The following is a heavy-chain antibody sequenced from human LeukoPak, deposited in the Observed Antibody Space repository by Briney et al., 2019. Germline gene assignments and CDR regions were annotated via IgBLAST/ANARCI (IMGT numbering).Heavy chain of an antibody. J-gene: IGHJ4*02. V-gene: IGHV4-4*02. Sequence: SGTLSLTCAVSGGSISSSNWWSWVRQPPGKGLEWIGEIYHSGSTNYNPSLKSRVTISVDTSKNQFSLKLSSVTAADTAVYYCARDNRQYQLLFEFDYWGQGTLVTVSS. CDR3: ARDNRQYQLLFEFDY. D-gene: IGHD2-2*01. CDR1: GGSISSSNW. CDR2: IYHSGST.